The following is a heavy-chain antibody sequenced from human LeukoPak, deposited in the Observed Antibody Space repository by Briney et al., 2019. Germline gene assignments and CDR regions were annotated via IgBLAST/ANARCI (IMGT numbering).Heavy chain of an antibody. D-gene: IGHD2-15*01. Sequence: GGSLRLSCAGSGFIFSDYVMSWVRQAPGKGLEWVSASGTGGRTYYADSVKGRFTISRDNSKKTVSLQMDGLRAEDTAVYYCARDEEFQSGLSPYGMDVWGQGTTVTVSS. CDR2: SGTGGRT. CDR1: GFIFSDYV. J-gene: IGHJ6*02. CDR3: ARDEEFQSGLSPYGMDV. V-gene: IGHV3-23*01.